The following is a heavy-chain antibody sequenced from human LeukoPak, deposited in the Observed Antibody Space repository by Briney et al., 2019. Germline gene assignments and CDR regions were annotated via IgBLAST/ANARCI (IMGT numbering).Heavy chain of an antibody. CDR3: AAYRRWLYSPDPPDDF. CDR2: ISPGASDT. Sequence: GDPLKISCKASGYSFTNYWIAWVRQTPGKGLEWMGIISPGASDTRYSPSFQGQVTIPADTCLPTAYLQWNSLKASDTAIYYCAAYRRWLYSPDPPDDFWGQGTLVTVSS. V-gene: IGHV5-51*01. D-gene: IGHD5-24*01. J-gene: IGHJ4*02. CDR1: GYSFTNYW.